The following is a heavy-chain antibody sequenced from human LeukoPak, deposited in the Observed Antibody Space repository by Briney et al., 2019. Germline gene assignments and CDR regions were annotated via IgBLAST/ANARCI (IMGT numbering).Heavy chain of an antibody. Sequence: SETLSLTCTVSGDSVSSPTYYWNWIRQSAGKGLEWIGRIHTTDRPNYNPSLKSRVTISVDTSKNQFSLKLSSVTAADTAVYYCARGRGISSSWFDYWGQGTLVTVSS. D-gene: IGHD6-13*01. CDR3: ARGRGISSSWFDY. J-gene: IGHJ5*01. CDR1: GDSVSSPTYY. CDR2: IHTTDRP. V-gene: IGHV4-61*10.